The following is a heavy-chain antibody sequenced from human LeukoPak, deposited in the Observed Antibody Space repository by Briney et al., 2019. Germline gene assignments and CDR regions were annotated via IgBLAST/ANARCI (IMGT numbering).Heavy chain of an antibody. CDR1: GFTFSNYA. CDR3: AKVRTGHYFDY. V-gene: IGHV3-23*01. J-gene: IGHJ4*02. Sequence: SGGSLRLSCAASGFTFSNYAMSWVRQAPGKGLEWVSSISGTGGSTYYADPVKGRFTISRDNSNNTLFLQMNSLRAEDTAVYYCAKVRTGHYFDYWGQGTLVTVSS. D-gene: IGHD1-1*01. CDR2: ISGTGGST.